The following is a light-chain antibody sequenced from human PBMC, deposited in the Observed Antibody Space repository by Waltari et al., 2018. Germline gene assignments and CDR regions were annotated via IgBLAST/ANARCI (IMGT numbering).Light chain of an antibody. CDR3: QAWDSSTVV. CDR1: SSDVGGYNY. J-gene: IGLJ2*01. CDR2: EVS. V-gene: IGLV2-8*01. Sequence: QSALTQPPSASGSPGQSVTISCTGTSSDVGGYNYVSWYQQHPGKAPKLMIYEVSKRPSGIPERFAGSNSGNTATLTSSGTQARDEADYYCQAWDSSTVVFGGGTKLTVL.